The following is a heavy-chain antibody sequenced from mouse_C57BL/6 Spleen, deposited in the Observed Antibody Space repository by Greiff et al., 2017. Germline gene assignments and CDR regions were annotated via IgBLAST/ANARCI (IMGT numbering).Heavy chain of an antibody. CDR1: GYTFTSYC. J-gene: IGHJ1*03. CDR3: APYYRTYWDFEV. D-gene: IGHD2-14*01. Sequence: QVQLQQPGAELVKPGASVSVSCTASGYTFTSYCVHWVKQWPGQGLEWIGRIHPSDRDTNYNQKFKGKARLTVDKSTSTAYMQISSLTSEDSAVYYCAPYYRTYWDFEVWGTGTTVTVSS. V-gene: IGHV1-74*01. CDR2: IHPSDRDT.